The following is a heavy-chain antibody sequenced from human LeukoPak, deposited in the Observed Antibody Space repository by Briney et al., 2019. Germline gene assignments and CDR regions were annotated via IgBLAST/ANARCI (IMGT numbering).Heavy chain of an antibody. CDR1: GYTFTSYA. J-gene: IGHJ4*02. D-gene: IGHD4-17*01. Sequence: GASVKVSCKASGYTFTSYAMNWVRQAPGQGLEWMGWINTNTGNPTYAQGFTGRFVFSLDTSVSTAYLQISSLKAEDTAVYYCARGGRPTYLMTTVTAHCSDYWGQGTLVTVSS. CDR2: INTNTGNP. CDR3: ARGGRPTYLMTTVTAHCSDY. V-gene: IGHV7-4-1*02.